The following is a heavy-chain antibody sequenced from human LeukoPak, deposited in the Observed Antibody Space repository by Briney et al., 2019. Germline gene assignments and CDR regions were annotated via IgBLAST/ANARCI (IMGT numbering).Heavy chain of an antibody. CDR3: ARRGTTYCTVDSCHPNWFDP. V-gene: IGHV3-21*04. CDR1: GFTFSSYT. Sequence: GGSLRLSCAASGFTFSSYTMNWVRQAPGQGLEWVSSXXSGGGYIYYADSMKGRFTISRDNAKNSLYLQMNSLRAEDTAVYYCARRGTTYCTVDSCHPNWFDPWGQGTLVTVSS. J-gene: IGHJ5*02. CDR2: XXSGGGYI. D-gene: IGHD2-15*01.